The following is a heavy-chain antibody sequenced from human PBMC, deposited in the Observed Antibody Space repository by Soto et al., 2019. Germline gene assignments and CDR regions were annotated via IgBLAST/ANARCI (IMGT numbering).Heavy chain of an antibody. CDR1: GYTFTSYA. CDR3: ASNHVGIVATRRYHFYRLAV. V-gene: IGHV1-3*01. CDR2: INAGNGNT. Sequence: ASVKVSCKASGYTFTSYAMHWVRQAPGQRLEWMGWINAGNGNTKYSQKFQGRVTITRDTSASTAYMELSSLRSEDTAVYYCASNHVGIVATRRYHFYRLAVWGQGTTVTVSS. D-gene: IGHD5-12*01. J-gene: IGHJ6*02.